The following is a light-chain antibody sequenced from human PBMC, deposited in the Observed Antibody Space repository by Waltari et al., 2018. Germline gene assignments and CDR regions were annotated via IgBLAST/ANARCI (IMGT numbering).Light chain of an antibody. Sequence: DIQMTQSPSSLSVSVGDRVTITCRASQSFSSYLNWYQQKPGKAPKLLIYAASSLQSGVPSRFSGSGSGTDFTLTISSLQPEDFATYYCQQYNRFSPFGQGTNVEVK. CDR1: QSFSSY. V-gene: IGKV1-39*01. J-gene: IGKJ1*01. CDR2: AAS. CDR3: QQYNRFSP.